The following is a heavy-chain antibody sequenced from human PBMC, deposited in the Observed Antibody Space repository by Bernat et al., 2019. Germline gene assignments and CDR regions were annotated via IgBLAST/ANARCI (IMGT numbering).Heavy chain of an antibody. D-gene: IGHD5-12*01. CDR3: ARQEDLVATVTGCFDY. V-gene: IGHV5-51*01. Sequence: EVQLVQSGAEVKKPGESLKISCKGSGYSFTTHWIGWVRQMPGKGLELMGIIYPGDSDTRYSPSFQAQVTIAADKSINTAYLQWSSLKASDTAMYYCARQEDLVATVTGCFDYWGQGTLVTVSS. CDR2: IYPGDSDT. J-gene: IGHJ4*02. CDR1: GYSFTTHW.